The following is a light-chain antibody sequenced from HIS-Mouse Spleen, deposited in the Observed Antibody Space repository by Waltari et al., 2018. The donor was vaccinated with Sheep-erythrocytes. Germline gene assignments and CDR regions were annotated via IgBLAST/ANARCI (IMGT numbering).Light chain of an antibody. J-gene: IGLJ3*02. CDR2: DVS. CDR3: SSYTSSSTWV. CDR1: SSYVGGYNY. V-gene: IGLV2-14*03. Sequence: ASVSGSPGQSITISCTGTSSYVGGYNYVSWYQQHPGKAPKLMIYDVSNRPSGASNRFSGSKSGNTASLTISGLQAEDEADYYCSSYTSSSTWVFGGGTKLTVL.